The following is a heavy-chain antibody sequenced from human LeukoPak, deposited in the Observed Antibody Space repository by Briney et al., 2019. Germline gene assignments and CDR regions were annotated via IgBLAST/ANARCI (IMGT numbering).Heavy chain of an antibody. CDR3: ATLEAYYYDSSGDYYEGDWFDP. Sequence: SETLSLTCTVSGGSISSGSYYWSWIRQPAGKGLEWIGRIYTSGSTNYNPSLKSRVTISVDTSKNQFSLKLSSVTAADTAVYYCATLEAYYYDSSGDYYEGDWFDPWGQGTLVTVSS. D-gene: IGHD3-22*01. CDR2: IYTSGST. J-gene: IGHJ5*02. CDR1: GGSISSGSYY. V-gene: IGHV4-61*02.